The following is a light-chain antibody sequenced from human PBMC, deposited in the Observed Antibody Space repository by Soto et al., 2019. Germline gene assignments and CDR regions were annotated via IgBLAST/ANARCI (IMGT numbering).Light chain of an antibody. J-gene: IGKJ4*01. CDR1: QSISTW. CDR2: KAS. V-gene: IGKV1-5*03. Sequence: DIQMTQSPSTLSASVGDRVTITCRASQSISTWLAWYQQKPGKAPKLLIYKASSLEGGVPSRFSGSGSGTEVNITISSLQPDDFATYYCQQYKTYPLTFGGGTTVDIK. CDR3: QQYKTYPLT.